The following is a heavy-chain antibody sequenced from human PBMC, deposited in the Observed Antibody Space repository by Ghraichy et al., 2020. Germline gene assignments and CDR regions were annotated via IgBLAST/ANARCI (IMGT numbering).Heavy chain of an antibody. D-gene: IGHD3-16*01. CDR3: ARGPNFGGVSELDS. V-gene: IGHV3-7*03. CDR2: IKQDGTEQ. CDR1: GFPFLDYW. J-gene: IGHJ4*02. Sequence: GGSLRLSCTVSGFPFLDYWMTWVRQAPGKGLEWVASIKQDGTEQQYADSVKGRFTISRDNTKNSLYLQMNSLTAEDTAVFFCARGPNFGGVSELDSWVQGTLVTVSS.